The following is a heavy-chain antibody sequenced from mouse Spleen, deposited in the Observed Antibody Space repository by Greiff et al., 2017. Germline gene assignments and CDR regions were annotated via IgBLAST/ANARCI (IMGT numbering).Heavy chain of an antibody. D-gene: IGHD3-3*01. Sequence: EVMLVESGGGLVKPGGSLKLSCAASGFTFSSYAMSWVRQTPEKRLEWVATISSGGSYTYYPDSVKGRFTISRDNAKNTLYLQMSSLRSEDTAMYYCARRDVRYWYFDVWGAGTTVTVSS. V-gene: IGHV5-9-1*01. J-gene: IGHJ1*01. CDR3: ARRDVRYWYFDV. CDR2: ISSGGSYT. CDR1: GFTFSSYA.